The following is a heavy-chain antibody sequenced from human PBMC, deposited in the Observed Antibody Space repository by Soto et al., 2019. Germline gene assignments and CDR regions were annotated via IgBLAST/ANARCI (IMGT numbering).Heavy chain of an antibody. CDR2: ISGSGGST. CDR3: AKSELDYGDYAYFDY. J-gene: IGHJ4*02. V-gene: IGHV3-23*01. Sequence: GGSLRLSCAASGFTFSSYAMSWVRQAPGKGLEWVSAISGSGGSTYYADSVKGRFTISRDNSKNTLYLQMNSLRAEDTAIYYCAKSELDYGDYAYFDYWGQGTLVTVYS. CDR1: GFTFSSYA. D-gene: IGHD4-17*01.